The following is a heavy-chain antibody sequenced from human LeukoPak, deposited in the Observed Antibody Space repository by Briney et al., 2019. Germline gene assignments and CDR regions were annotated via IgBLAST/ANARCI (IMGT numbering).Heavy chain of an antibody. D-gene: IGHD3-22*01. CDR2: IYYSGST. CDR1: GGSISSSSYY. J-gene: IGHJ6*02. V-gene: IGHV4-39*01. CDR3: ARHGGSYDSSGYYYVVPRDYYYGMDV. Sequence: SGTLSLTCAVSGGSISSSSYYWGWIRQPPGKGLEWIGSIYYSGSTYYNPSLKSRVTISVDTSKNQFSLKLSSVTAADTAVYYCARHGGSYDSSGYYYVVPRDYYYGMDVWGQGTTVTVSS.